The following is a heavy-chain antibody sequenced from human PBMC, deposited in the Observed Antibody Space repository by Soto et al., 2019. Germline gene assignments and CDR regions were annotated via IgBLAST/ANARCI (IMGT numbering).Heavy chain of an antibody. CDR1: GFTFSSYS. Sequence: EVQLVESGGGLVQPGGSLRLSCAASGFTFSSYSMNWVRQAPGKGLEWVSYISSSSSTIYYADSVKGRFTISRDNAKNSLYLQMNSLRDEDTAVYYCARGGISSSTGGYYYYGMDVWGQGTTVTVSS. V-gene: IGHV3-48*02. J-gene: IGHJ6*02. CDR2: ISSSSSTI. CDR3: ARGGISSSTGGYYYYGMDV. D-gene: IGHD6-6*01.